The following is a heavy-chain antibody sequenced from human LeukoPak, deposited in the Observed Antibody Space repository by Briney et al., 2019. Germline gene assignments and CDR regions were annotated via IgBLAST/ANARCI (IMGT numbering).Heavy chain of an antibody. CDR3: AKTILANWGSRSFDY. Sequence: GGSLRLSCAASGFTFSSCSMNWVRQAPGKGLEWVSAISGSGGSTYYADSVKGRFTISRDNSKNTLYLQMNSLRAEDTAVYYCAKTILANWGSRSFDYWGQGTLVTVSS. V-gene: IGHV3-23*01. D-gene: IGHD7-27*01. CDR1: GFTFSSCS. CDR2: ISGSGGST. J-gene: IGHJ4*02.